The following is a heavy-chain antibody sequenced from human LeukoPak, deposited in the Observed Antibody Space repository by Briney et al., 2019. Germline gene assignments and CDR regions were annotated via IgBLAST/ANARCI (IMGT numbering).Heavy chain of an antibody. CDR3: AREAVGIPVAGNYFDY. Sequence: PGGSLRLSCAASGFTFSSYAMHWVRQAPGKGREWVAVISYDGSNKYYADSVKGRFTISRDNSKNTLYLQMNSLRAEDTAVYYCAREAVGIPVAGNYFDYWGQETLVTVSS. D-gene: IGHD6-19*01. J-gene: IGHJ4*02. CDR2: ISYDGSNK. V-gene: IGHV3-30*04. CDR1: GFTFSSYA.